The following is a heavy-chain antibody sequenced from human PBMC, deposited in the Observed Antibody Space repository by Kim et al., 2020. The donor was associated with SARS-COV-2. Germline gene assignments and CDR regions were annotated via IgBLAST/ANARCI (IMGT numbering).Heavy chain of an antibody. CDR1: GFTFSTFA. J-gene: IGHJ5*02. Sequence: GGSLRLSCVGSGFTFSTFAMSWVRQAPGKGLEWVSAMSGSGEGTYYAGSVEGRFTISRDNSKNTLYLQMTSLRADDTAIYYCAKDFSSDRRAWIHDSWGQGALVTVSS. CDR2: MSGSGEGT. D-gene: IGHD5-18*01. V-gene: IGHV3-23*01. CDR3: AKDFSSDRRAWIHDS.